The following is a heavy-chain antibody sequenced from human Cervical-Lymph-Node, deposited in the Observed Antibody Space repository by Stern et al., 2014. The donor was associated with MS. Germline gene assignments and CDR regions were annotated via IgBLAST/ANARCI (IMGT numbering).Heavy chain of an antibody. Sequence: VQLLESGGGVVQPGRPLRLSCAASGFVFRRYALHWVRQAPGKGLEWVALISYDGRDKYYTDSVKGRFTVSRDNSNNTVDLEMNSLRLEDTAVYYCAKGGSGSYLDWGQGSLVTVSS. D-gene: IGHD1-26*01. J-gene: IGHJ4*02. CDR3: AKGGSGSYLD. CDR2: ISYDGRDK. V-gene: IGHV3-30*04. CDR1: GFVFRRYA.